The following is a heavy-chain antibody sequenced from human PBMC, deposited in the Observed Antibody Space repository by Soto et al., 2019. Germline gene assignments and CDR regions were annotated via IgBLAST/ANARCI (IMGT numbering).Heavy chain of an antibody. CDR2: QSGST. J-gene: IGHJ4*02. D-gene: IGHD6-19*01. V-gene: IGHV4-61*01. CDR1: GGSVTSGSYH. Sequence: QVQLQESGPGLVKPSETLSLTCTVSGGSVTSGSYHWTWIRQPPGKGLEWIGQSGSTNYNPSLTSRITIAVDTSKNQFSLNLSSLTAADPAVYYCAVYIAGAGGDGYWGRGTLVTVSS. CDR3: AVYIAGAGGDGY.